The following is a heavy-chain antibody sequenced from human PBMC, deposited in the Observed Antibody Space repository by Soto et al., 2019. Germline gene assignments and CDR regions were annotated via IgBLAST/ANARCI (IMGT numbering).Heavy chain of an antibody. V-gene: IGHV4-34*01. CDR2: INHSGST. CDR3: ARGIVVVPAASLWFDY. J-gene: IGHJ4*02. CDR1: GGSFRGFY. Sequence: ETLSPTCAVYGGSFRGFYWSWIRQPPGKGLEGSGEINHSGSTNYNPSLKSRVTISVDTSKNQFSLKLSSVTAADTAVYYCARGIVVVPAASLWFDYWGQGTLVTVSS. D-gene: IGHD2-2*01.